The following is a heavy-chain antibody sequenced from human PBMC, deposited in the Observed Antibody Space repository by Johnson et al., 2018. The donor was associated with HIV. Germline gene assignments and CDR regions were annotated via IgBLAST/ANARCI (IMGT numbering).Heavy chain of an antibody. CDR1: GFTFSSYA. V-gene: IGHV3-30*14. Sequence: QVQLVESGEGVVQPGMSLRLSCAASGFTFSSYAMHWVRQAPGKALEWVAVISYDGSNKYYADSVKGRFTISRDNSKNTLSLQMNSLRVEDTAVYYCAREARIVVVEPSDAFDIWGQGTMVTVSS. D-gene: IGHD3-22*01. CDR3: AREARIVVVEPSDAFDI. CDR2: ISYDGSNK. J-gene: IGHJ3*02.